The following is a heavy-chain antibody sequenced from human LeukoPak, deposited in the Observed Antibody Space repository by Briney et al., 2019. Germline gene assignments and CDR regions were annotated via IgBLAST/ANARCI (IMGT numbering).Heavy chain of an antibody. V-gene: IGHV4-59*12. CDR1: GGSISSYY. CDR3: ARGTFGGKVDY. D-gene: IGHD4-23*01. CDR2: IYYSGST. J-gene: IGHJ4*02. Sequence: SETLSLTCTVSGGSISSYYWSWIRQPPGKGLGWIGYIYYSGSTNYNPSLKSRVTISVDTSKNQFSLKLSSVTAADTAVYYCARGTFGGKVDYWGQGTLVTVSS.